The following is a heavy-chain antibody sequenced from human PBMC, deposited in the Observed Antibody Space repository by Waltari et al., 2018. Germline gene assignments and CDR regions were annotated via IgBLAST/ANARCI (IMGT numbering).Heavy chain of an antibody. D-gene: IGHD1-26*01. Sequence: QVQLQQWGAGLLKPSETLSLTCAVYGGSFSGYYWSWIRQPPGKGLEWIGEINHSGSTNDNPSLKCRVTISIDTSKNQFSLKLSSVTAADTAVYYCARVRYSGSYSATRYFDLWGRGTLVTVSS. CDR2: INHSGST. CDR1: GGSFSGYY. CDR3: ARVRYSGSYSATRYFDL. J-gene: IGHJ2*01. V-gene: IGHV4-34*01.